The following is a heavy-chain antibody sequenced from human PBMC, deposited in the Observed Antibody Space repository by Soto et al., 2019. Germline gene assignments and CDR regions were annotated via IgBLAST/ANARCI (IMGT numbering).Heavy chain of an antibody. CDR3: AKAGSSRTHHYYYGMDV. V-gene: IGHV3-23*01. CDR1: GFTFSSYA. J-gene: IGHJ6*02. D-gene: IGHD1-26*01. Sequence: PGGSLRLSCAASGFTFSSYAMSWVRQAPGKGLEWVSAISGSGGSTYYADSVKGRFTISRDNSKNTLYLQMNSLRAEDTAVYYCAKAGSSRTHHYYYGMDVWGQGTTVTVSS. CDR2: ISGSGGST.